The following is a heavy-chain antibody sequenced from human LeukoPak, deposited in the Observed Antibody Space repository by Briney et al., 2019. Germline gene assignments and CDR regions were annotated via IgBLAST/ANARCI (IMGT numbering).Heavy chain of an antibody. D-gene: IGHD2-8*01. CDR3: AGSQEGYYYFPLDV. J-gene: IGHJ6*02. CDR2: IKYVGSEK. CDR1: GFTFTNYW. Sequence: GGSLRLSCAASGFTFTNYWMSWVRQAPGKGLEWVANIKYVGSEKYYVDSVKGRFTISRDNAKNSLYLQMNRLRVEDTAVYYCAGSQEGYYYFPLDVWGQGTTVTVSS. V-gene: IGHV3-7*03.